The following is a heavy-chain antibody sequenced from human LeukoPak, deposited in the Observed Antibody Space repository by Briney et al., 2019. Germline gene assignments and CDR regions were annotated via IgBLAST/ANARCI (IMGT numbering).Heavy chain of an antibody. D-gene: IGHD6-6*01. CDR2: IWYDGSNK. CDR3: ARDCGYSSSSHFFELAYYYYGMDV. CDR1: GFTFSSYG. Sequence: GRSLRLSCAASGFTFSSYGMHWVRQAPGKGLEWVAVIWYDGSNKYYADSVKGRFTISRDNSKNTLYLQMNSLRAEDTAVYYCARDCGYSSSSHFFELAYYYYGMDVWGQGTTVTVSS. V-gene: IGHV3-33*01. J-gene: IGHJ6*02.